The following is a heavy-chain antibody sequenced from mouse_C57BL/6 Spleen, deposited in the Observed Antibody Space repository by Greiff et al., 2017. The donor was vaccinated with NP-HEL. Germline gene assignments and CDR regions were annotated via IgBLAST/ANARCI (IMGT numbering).Heavy chain of an antibody. CDR2: IDPSDSYT. CDR1: GYTFTSYW. CDR3: ASYYGSNVAY. V-gene: IGHV1-69*01. Sequence: QVQLQQPGAELVMPGASVKLSCKASGYTFTSYWMHWVKQRPGQGLEWIGEIDPSDSYTNYNHKFKGKYTLTVDKSSSTAYMTLSSLTSEDSAVYYCASYYGSNVAYWGQGTLVTVSA. J-gene: IGHJ3*01. D-gene: IGHD1-1*01.